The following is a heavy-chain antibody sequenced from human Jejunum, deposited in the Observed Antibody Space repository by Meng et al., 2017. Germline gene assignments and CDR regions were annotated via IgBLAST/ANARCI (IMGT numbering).Heavy chain of an antibody. CDR2: TYYRSKWFS. CDR1: GDSVSSHDAA. V-gene: IGHV6-1*01. D-gene: IGHD1-7*01. CDR3: ARAGSANWDWREYNWFES. Sequence: VQLQQSGPALVKPSQTPSLPCAISGDSVSSHDAAWNWIRQSPSRGLEWLGRTYYRSKWFSNYADSVKSRMIIDQDTSKNQFSLQLNSVTPEDTAVYFCARAGSANWDWREYNWFESWGQGTLVTVSS. J-gene: IGHJ5*01.